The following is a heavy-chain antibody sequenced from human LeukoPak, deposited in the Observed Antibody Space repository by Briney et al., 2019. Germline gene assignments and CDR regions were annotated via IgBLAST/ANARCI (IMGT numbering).Heavy chain of an antibody. D-gene: IGHD1-26*01. J-gene: IGHJ4*02. CDR3: AKRSGINYGFFDS. V-gene: IGHV3-23*01. CDR2: ITGNGDYT. Sequence: GGSLRLSCAASGFTFSSYSMSWVRQAPGKGLEWVSAITGNGDYTDYADSVKGRFTISRDNSKNTAYLQMNSLRSEDTAVYYCAKRSGINYGFFDSWGQGTLVTVSS. CDR1: GFTFSSYS.